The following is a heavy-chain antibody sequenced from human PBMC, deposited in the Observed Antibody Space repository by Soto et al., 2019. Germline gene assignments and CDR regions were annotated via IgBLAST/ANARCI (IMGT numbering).Heavy chain of an antibody. CDR2: ISLYSDGT. CDR3: ARDASRVSHYYGLDV. J-gene: IGHJ6*02. Sequence: QVQLVQSGGEVKRPGASVKVSCKTSGYTFSNYGITWVRQAPGQPLEWLGWISLYSDGTNYAQKFQGRVSMTTDTSTTTAYMELRSLRSDDTAVYYCARDASRVSHYYGLDVWGQGTTVTVSS. CDR1: GYTFSNYG. V-gene: IGHV1-18*01.